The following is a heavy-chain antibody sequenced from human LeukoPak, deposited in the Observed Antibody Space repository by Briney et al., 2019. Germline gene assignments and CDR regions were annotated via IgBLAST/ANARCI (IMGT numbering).Heavy chain of an antibody. V-gene: IGHV4-59*05. CDR1: GGSISSYY. J-gene: IGHJ4*02. D-gene: IGHD1-26*01. Sequence: SETLSLTCTVPGGSISSYYWSWIRQPPGKGLEWIGSIYYSGSTYYNPSLKSRVTISVDTSKNQFSLKLSSVTAADTAVYYCARLSGSYYTVDYWGQGTLVTVSS. CDR3: ARLSGSYYTVDY. CDR2: IYYSGST.